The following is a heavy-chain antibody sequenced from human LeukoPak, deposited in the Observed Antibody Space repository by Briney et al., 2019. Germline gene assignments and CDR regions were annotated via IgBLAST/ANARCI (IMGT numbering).Heavy chain of an antibody. CDR1: GDSIGTYY. J-gene: IGHJ4*02. CDR2: VYYAGIT. V-gene: IGHV4-59*01. D-gene: IGHD6-19*01. Sequence: SETLSLTCTVSGDSIGTYYWNWIRRPPGKGLEWIGHVYYAGITDYNPSLQSRVTISVDPSRNQLSLKLNSVTAADTAVYYCARQGYKSGWYPTFDFWGPGTQVIVSS. CDR3: ARQGYKSGWYPTFDF.